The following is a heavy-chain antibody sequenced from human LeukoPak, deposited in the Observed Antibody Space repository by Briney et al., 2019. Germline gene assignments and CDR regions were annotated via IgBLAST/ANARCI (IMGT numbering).Heavy chain of an antibody. V-gene: IGHV3-20*04. D-gene: IGHD6-13*01. CDR3: AKDLRIGSWYEYYFDY. CDR1: GFTFDDYG. J-gene: IGHJ4*02. Sequence: GGSLRLSCAASGFTFDDYGMSWVRQAPGKGLEWVSGINWNGGSTGYADSVKGRFTISRDNSKNTLYLQMNSLRAEDTAVYYCAKDLRIGSWYEYYFDYWGQGTLVTVSS. CDR2: INWNGGST.